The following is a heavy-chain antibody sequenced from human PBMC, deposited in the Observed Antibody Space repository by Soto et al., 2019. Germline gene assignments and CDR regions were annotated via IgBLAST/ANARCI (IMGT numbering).Heavy chain of an antibody. CDR2: INPEGSET. CDR3: STVTTYSVFDH. J-gene: IGHJ4*02. Sequence: EVQLVESGGGLVQPGGSLRLSCAVSGFSFSSYWMTWVRQAPGKGLEWVANINPEGSETHYVDSVKGRFTISRDNAKNSLHLQMNSLRAEDTAVYYCSTVTTYSVFDHWGQGTLVTVSS. D-gene: IGHD4-17*01. V-gene: IGHV3-7*05. CDR1: GFSFSSYW.